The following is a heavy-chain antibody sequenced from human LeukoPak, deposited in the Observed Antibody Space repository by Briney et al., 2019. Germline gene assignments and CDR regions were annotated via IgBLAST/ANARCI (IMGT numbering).Heavy chain of an antibody. J-gene: IGHJ4*02. V-gene: IGHV4-59*08. Sequence: SETLSLTCTVSGGSISSYYWSWIRQPPGKGLEWIAYISDIGSINYNPSLKSRVTVSLDTSKNQFSLKLSSVTAADTAVYYCAGHHPRNTVDFWGQGTLVTVSS. CDR3: AGHHPRNTVDF. D-gene: IGHD2/OR15-2a*01. CDR1: GGSISSYY. CDR2: ISDIGSI.